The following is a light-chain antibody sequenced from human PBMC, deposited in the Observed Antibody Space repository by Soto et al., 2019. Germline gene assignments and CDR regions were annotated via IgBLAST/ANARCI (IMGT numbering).Light chain of an antibody. CDR1: SSNIGAGYD. CDR3: QSYDSSLRVV. V-gene: IGLV1-40*01. Sequence: QSVLTQPPSVSGAPGQRVTISCTGSSSNIGAGYDVHWYQQLPGTAPKLLIYGNSNRPSGVPDRFSGSKSGTSASLAIPGLHAEDEADYHCQSYDSSLRVVFGGGTKLPLL. J-gene: IGLJ2*01. CDR2: GNS.